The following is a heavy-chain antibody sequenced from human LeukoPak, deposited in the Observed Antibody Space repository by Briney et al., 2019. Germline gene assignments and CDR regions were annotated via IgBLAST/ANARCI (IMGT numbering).Heavy chain of an antibody. CDR2: ISGYDDHT. CDR3: ARVGRYSSTWPPEGDDAFDL. D-gene: IGHD2-2*01. V-gene: IGHV1-18*01. CDR1: GYIFSIYG. Sequence: ASVKVSCKASGYIFSIYGISWMRQAPGQGLEWVGWISGYDDHTNLAQKFQGRVTLTADSSTTTAYLELRSLRSDDTALYYCARVGRYSSTWPPEGDDAFDLWGQGTMVTVSS. J-gene: IGHJ3*01.